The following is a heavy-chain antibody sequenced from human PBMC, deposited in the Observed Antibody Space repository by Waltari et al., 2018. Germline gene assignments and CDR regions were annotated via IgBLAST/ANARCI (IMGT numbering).Heavy chain of an antibody. Sequence: AQLVESGGTLVRPGGSLRLSCAVSGFSMSDHCVSWVRQASGKGLEWVASINQDGETDYVDSVKGRFTISRDNAKNSLFLLLNTLGADDSGVYFCASDPTLFGIRQNYFDSWGQGTQVTVSS. D-gene: IGHD3-3*01. CDR1: GFSMSDHC. CDR2: INQDGET. CDR3: ASDPTLFGIRQNYFDS. V-gene: IGHV3-7*04. J-gene: IGHJ4*02.